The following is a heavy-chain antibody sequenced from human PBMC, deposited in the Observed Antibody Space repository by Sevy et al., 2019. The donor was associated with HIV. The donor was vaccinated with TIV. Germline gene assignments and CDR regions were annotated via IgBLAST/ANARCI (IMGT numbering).Heavy chain of an antibody. CDR3: AKYMRGSYYPFDY. Sequence: GESLKISCAASGFTFSSYAMSWVRQAPGKGLEWVSAISGSGGSTYYADSVKGRFTISIDNSKNTLYLQMNSLRAEDTAVYYCAKYMRGSYYPFDYWGQGTLVTVSS. CDR2: ISGSGGST. V-gene: IGHV3-23*01. D-gene: IGHD1-26*01. CDR1: GFTFSSYA. J-gene: IGHJ4*02.